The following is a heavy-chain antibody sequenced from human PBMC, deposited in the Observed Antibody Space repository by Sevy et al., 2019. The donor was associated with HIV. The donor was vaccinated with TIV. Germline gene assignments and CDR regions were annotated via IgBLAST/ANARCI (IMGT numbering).Heavy chain of an antibody. CDR2: VDYNGHI. D-gene: IGHD1-26*01. J-gene: IGHJ4*02. Sequence: SQTLSLTCTVSGGSITSLYWNWIRQSPGKGLEWIANVDYNGHINYNPSLKSRVTLSLDTSKNQFSLRLSSVTAADTAMYYCAGENAWGRGYSWGQGTLVTVSS. CDR3: AGENAWGRGYS. CDR1: GGSITSLY. V-gene: IGHV4-59*08.